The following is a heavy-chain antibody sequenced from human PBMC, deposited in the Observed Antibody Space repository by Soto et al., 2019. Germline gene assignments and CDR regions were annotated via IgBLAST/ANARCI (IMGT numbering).Heavy chain of an antibody. J-gene: IGHJ1*01. CDR1: GGSISSYY. CDR3: ARETYYDSSGYYPVVYFQH. D-gene: IGHD3-22*01. CDR2: IYYSGST. V-gene: IGHV4-59*01. Sequence: SETLSLTCTVSGGSISSYYWSWIRQPPGKGLEWIGYIYYSGSTNYNPSLKSRVTISVDTSKNQFSLKLSSVTAADTAVYYCARETYYDSSGYYPVVYFQHWGQGTLVTVSS.